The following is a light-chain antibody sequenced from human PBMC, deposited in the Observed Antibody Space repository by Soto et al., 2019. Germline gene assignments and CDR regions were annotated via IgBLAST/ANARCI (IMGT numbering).Light chain of an antibody. CDR1: QSVSSY. Sequence: EIVLTQSPATLSLSPGERATLSCRASQSVSSYLAWYQQKPGQAPRLLIYDASNRATGIPARFSGSGSGTDFTLTISSREPEDGAVDYCQQRSNWPPGYTFGQGTKLEIK. CDR2: DAS. J-gene: IGKJ2*01. V-gene: IGKV3-11*01. CDR3: QQRSNWPPGYT.